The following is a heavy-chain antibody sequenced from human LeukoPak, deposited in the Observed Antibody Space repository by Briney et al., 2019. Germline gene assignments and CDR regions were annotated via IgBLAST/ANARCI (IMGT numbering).Heavy chain of an antibody. J-gene: IGHJ5*02. V-gene: IGHV4-59*01. D-gene: IGHD6-13*01. Sequence: KTSETLSLTCAVYGGSFSGYYWSWIRQPPGKGLEWIGYIYHIGSTNYNPSLKSRVTISEDTSKNQFSLRLSSVTAADTAVYYCARDLAAAGTIDPWGQGTLVTVSS. CDR2: IYHIGST. CDR3: ARDLAAAGTIDP. CDR1: GGSFSGYY.